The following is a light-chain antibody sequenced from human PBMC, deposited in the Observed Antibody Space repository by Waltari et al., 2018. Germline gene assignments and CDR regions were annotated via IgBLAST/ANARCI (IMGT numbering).Light chain of an antibody. J-gene: IGKJ1*01. CDR1: QSISTY. CDR2: DAS. V-gene: IGKV3-11*01. Sequence: VVVTPYPATLSLSPVERATLSCRASQSISTYLAWYQQKPGQAPRLLIYDASNRATGSPARFSGSGSGTDFTLTISSLEPEDFAVYYCQQRTIWSGTFGQGTKVEIK. CDR3: QQRTIWSGT.